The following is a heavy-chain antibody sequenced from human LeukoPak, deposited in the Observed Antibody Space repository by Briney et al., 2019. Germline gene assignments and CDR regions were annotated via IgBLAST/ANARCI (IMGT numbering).Heavy chain of an antibody. J-gene: IGHJ6*03. V-gene: IGHV3-15*01. D-gene: IGHD2-15*01. CDR2: TKSKTDGGTT. CDR1: GFTFSNAW. Sequence: GGSLRLSCAASGFTFSNAWMSWVRQAPGKGLEWVGRTKSKTDGGTTDYAAPVKGRFTISRDDSKNTLYLQMNSLKTEDTAVYYCARDRSCTGGSCYMGVWGRGTTVTVSS. CDR3: ARDRSCTGGSCYMGV.